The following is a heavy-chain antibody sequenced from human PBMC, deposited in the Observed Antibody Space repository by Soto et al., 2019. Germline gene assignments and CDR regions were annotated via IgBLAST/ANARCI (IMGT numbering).Heavy chain of an antibody. CDR2: IYYSGST. CDR1: GGSISSYY. V-gene: IGHV4-59*01. Sequence: LSLTCTVSGGSISSYYWSWIRQPPGKGLEWIGYIYYSGSTNYNPSLKSRVTISVDTSKNQFSLKLSSVTAADTAVYYCAREGCSGGSCYRGNWFDPWGQGTLVTVSS. J-gene: IGHJ5*02. D-gene: IGHD2-15*01. CDR3: AREGCSGGSCYRGNWFDP.